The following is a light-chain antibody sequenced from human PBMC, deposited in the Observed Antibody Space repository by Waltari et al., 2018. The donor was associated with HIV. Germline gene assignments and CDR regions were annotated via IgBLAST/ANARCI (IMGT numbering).Light chain of an antibody. CDR2: AAS. CDR1: QSISSY. J-gene: IGKJ5*01. V-gene: IGKV1-39*01. CDR3: QQSLSTPFT. Sequence: DIQMTQSPSSLSASVGDRVTITCRASQSISSYLNWYQQKPGKAPKLLIYAASSLQSGVPSRFSGSGSGTDFTLTISSLQPEDFATYYCQQSLSTPFTFGQGTQLEIK.